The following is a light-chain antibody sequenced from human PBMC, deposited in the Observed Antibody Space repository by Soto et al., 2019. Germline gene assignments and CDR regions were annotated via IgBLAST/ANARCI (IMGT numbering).Light chain of an antibody. Sequence: QSVLTQPPSVSGTPGQRVSISCSGSSTNIGAGYGLHWYQQRPGTAPTLLIIGNTIPPSGVPYGFSASTSGTSASLAITGLLAQEEDDYYYHSSYIILSAGYVFGRGTKLTVL. CDR3: HSSYIILSAGYV. J-gene: IGLJ1*01. CDR1: STNIGAGYG. CDR2: GNT. V-gene: IGLV1-40*01.